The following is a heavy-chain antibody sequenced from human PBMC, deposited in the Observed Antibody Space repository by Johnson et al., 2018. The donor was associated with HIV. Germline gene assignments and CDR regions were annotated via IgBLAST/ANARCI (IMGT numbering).Heavy chain of an antibody. J-gene: IGHJ3*02. D-gene: IGHD2-15*01. Sequence: QMQLVESGGGVVQPGRSLRLSCAASGFTFSSYGMHWVRQAPGKGLEWVSVIYSGGSTYYADSVKGRFTISRDNSKNTLYLQMNSLRAEDTAVYYCARDMCSGGSCYAFDIWGQGTMVTVSS. CDR2: IYSGGST. V-gene: IGHV3-NL1*01. CDR1: GFTFSSYG. CDR3: ARDMCSGGSCYAFDI.